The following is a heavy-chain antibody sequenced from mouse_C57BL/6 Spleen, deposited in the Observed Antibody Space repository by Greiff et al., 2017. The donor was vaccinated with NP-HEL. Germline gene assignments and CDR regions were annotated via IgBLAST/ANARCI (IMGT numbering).Heavy chain of an antibody. V-gene: IGHV1-5*01. CDR3: TRRDYYGTWCAY. Sequence: VQLQQSGTVLARPGASVKMSCKTSGYTFTSYWMHWVKQRPGQGLEWIGAIYPGNSDTSYNQKFKGKAKLTAVTSASTAYMELSSLTNEDSAVYYCTRRDYYGTWCAYWGQGTLVTVSA. J-gene: IGHJ3*01. D-gene: IGHD1-1*01. CDR2: IYPGNSDT. CDR1: GYTFTSYW.